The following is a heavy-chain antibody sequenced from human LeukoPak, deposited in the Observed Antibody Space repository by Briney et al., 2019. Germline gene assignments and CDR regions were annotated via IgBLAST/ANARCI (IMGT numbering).Heavy chain of an antibody. CDR1: GFTFSSDW. J-gene: IGHJ4*02. V-gene: IGHV3-74*01. D-gene: IGHD4-17*01. CDR3: SRGDDYGDYVRD. Sequence: GGSLRLSCAASGFTFSSDWMHWVRQAQGKGLVWVSRINSDGSSSSYADSVKGRFTISRDNAKNTLYLEMNSLRAEDTAVYYCSRGDDYGDYVRDWGQGTLVTVSS. CDR2: INSDGSSS.